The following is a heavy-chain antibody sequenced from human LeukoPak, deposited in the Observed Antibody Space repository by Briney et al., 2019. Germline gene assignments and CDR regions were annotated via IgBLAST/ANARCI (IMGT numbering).Heavy chain of an antibody. CDR2: IWYDGSNE. Sequence: GGSLRLSCAASGFTFSSYGMHWVRQAPGKGPEWVAIIWYDGSNEYYAASVKGRFTISRDNSKNTVYLQMNSLRAEDTAVYYCARESSGWLQLFDYWGQGTLVTVSS. D-gene: IGHD5-24*01. V-gene: IGHV3-33*01. CDR1: GFTFSSYG. CDR3: ARESSGWLQLFDY. J-gene: IGHJ4*02.